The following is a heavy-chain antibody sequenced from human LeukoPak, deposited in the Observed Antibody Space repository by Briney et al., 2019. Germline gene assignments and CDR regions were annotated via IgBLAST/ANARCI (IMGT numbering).Heavy chain of an antibody. Sequence: PGGSLRLSCVASGFTFTTYSMNWVRQAPGKGLEWVADIWYDGSHKYYADSVKGRFTISRDNSKNTLHLQMNSLRAEDTAVYYCARDLLLWFGELSGDSDYWGQGTLVTVSS. CDR3: ARDLLLWFGELSGDSDY. CDR2: IWYDGSHK. V-gene: IGHV3-33*08. D-gene: IGHD3-10*01. CDR1: GFTFTTYS. J-gene: IGHJ4*02.